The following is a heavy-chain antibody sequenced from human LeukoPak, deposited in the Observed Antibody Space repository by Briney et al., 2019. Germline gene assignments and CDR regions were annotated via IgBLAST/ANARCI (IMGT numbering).Heavy chain of an antibody. J-gene: IGHJ5*02. CDR3: AKDMYYYGSGSYEKFDP. D-gene: IGHD3-10*01. Sequence: SGGSLRLSCAASGFTFSSYGMHWVRQAPGKGLEWVAVIWYDGSNKYYADSMKGRFTISRDNSKNTLYLQMNSLRAEDTAVYYCAKDMYYYGSGSYEKFDPWGQGTLVTVSS. V-gene: IGHV3-30*02. CDR1: GFTFSSYG. CDR2: IWYDGSNK.